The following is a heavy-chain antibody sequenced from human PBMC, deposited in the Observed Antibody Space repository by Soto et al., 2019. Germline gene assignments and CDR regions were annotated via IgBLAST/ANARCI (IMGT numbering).Heavy chain of an antibody. CDR3: ARVPGP. CDR1: GGSFSPNY. J-gene: IGHJ5*02. Sequence: SETLSLTCTVSGGSFSPNYWAWIRQPPGKGLEWIGYIYHSGNTYYNPSLKSRVTISVDRSKNQFSLKLSSVTAADTAVYYCARVPGPWGQGTLVIVSS. CDR2: IYHSGNT. V-gene: IGHV4-30-2*01.